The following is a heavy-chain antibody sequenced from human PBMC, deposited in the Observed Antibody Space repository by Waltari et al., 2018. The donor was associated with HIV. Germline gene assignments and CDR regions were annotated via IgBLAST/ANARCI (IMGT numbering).Heavy chain of an antibody. D-gene: IGHD6-19*01. CDR1: GGSISSYY. J-gene: IGHJ5*02. Sequence: QVQLQESGPGLVKPSETLSLTCTVSGGSISSYYWSWIRQPPGKGLEWIGYIYYSGSTNYNPSLKSRVTISVDTSKNQFSLKLSSVTAADTAVYYCARGLNSSGWYWWFDPWGQGTLVTVSS. CDR3: ARGLNSSGWYWWFDP. V-gene: IGHV4-59*08. CDR2: IYYSGST.